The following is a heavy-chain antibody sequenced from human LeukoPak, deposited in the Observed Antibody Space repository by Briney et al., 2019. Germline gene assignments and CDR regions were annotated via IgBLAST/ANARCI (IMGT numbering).Heavy chain of an antibody. D-gene: IGHD4-17*01. Sequence: KPSETLSLTCAVYGGSFSGYYWSWIRQPPGKGLEWIGEINHSGSTNYNPSLKSRVTISVDTSKNQFSLKLSSVTAADTAVYYCHYGDDGADYWGQGTLVTVSS. V-gene: IGHV4-34*01. CDR1: GGSFSGYY. J-gene: IGHJ4*02. CDR3: HYGDDGADY. CDR2: INHSGST.